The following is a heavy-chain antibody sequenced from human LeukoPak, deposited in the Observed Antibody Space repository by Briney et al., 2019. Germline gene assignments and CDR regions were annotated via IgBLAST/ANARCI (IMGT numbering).Heavy chain of an antibody. CDR2: IYYSGST. D-gene: IGHD1-26*01. V-gene: IGHV4-39*01. CDR1: GGSISTSSYY. CDR3: ARSPIVGATN. Sequence: SETPSLTCTVSGGSISTSSYYWGWIRQPPGKGLEWIGSIYYSGSTYYNPSLKSRVTISIDTSKNQFSLRLSSVTAADTAVYYCARSPIVGATNWGQGTLVTVSS. J-gene: IGHJ4*02.